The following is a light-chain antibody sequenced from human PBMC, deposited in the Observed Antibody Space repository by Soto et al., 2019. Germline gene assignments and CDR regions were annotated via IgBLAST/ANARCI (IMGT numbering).Light chain of an antibody. V-gene: IGLV4-69*01. CDR3: QTWGTGVV. Sequence: QAVLTQSPSASASLGASAILTCTLSSGHKNYAIAWHQQQPQKGPRFLMRVNSDGRHTRGDGIPDRFSASSSGAERYLTISSLQSEDEADYYCQTWGTGVVFGGGPKLTVL. CDR2: VNSDGRH. J-gene: IGLJ2*01. CDR1: SGHKNYA.